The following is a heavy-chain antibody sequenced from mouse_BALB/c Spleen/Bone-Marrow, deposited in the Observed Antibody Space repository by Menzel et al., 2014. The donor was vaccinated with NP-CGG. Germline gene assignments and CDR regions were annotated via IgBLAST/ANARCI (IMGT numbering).Heavy chain of an antibody. V-gene: IGHV3-1*02. J-gene: IGHJ3*01. CDR3: ARGYYGYDGAWFTY. CDR2: IHYSGTT. Sequence: EVKLQESGPDLVKPSQSLSLPCTVTGYSITSGYSCHWIRQFPGNKLEWMGYIHYSGTTNYNPSLKSRFSITRDTSKNQFFLQLNSVTTEDTATYYCARGYYGYDGAWFTYWGQGTLVTVSA. D-gene: IGHD2-2*01. CDR1: GYSITSGYS.